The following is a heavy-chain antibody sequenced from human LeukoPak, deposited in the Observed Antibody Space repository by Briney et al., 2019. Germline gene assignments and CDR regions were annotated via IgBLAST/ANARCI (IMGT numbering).Heavy chain of an antibody. CDR3: ARENYYNTSGVTDY. J-gene: IGHJ4*02. CDR2: IYYSGSP. CDR1: GGSISGSSYY. D-gene: IGHD3-22*01. Sequence: WETLSLTCTVSGGSISGSSYYWGWIRQPPGKGLEWIGSIYYSGSPYYNPSLTGRVTISIDTSKKQFSLKLSSVTAADTAVYYCARENYYNTSGVTDYWGQGTLVTVSS. V-gene: IGHV4-39*07.